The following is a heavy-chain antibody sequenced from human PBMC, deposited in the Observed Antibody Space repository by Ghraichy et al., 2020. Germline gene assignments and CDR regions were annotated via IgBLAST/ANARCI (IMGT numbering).Heavy chain of an antibody. CDR3: ARVRGRAYDFWSGYYRGEIYYYYYMDV. Sequence: SQTLSLTCAVYGGSFSGYYWSWIRQPPGKGLEWIGEINHSGSTNYNPSLKSRVTISVDTSKNQFSLKLSSVTAADTAVYYCARVRGRAYDFWSGYYRGEIYYYYYMDVWGKGTTVTVSS. V-gene: IGHV4-34*01. J-gene: IGHJ6*03. CDR1: GGSFSGYY. D-gene: IGHD3-3*01. CDR2: INHSGST.